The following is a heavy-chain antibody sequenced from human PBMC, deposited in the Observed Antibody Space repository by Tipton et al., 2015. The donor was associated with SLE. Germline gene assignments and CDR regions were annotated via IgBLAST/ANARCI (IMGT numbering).Heavy chain of an antibody. D-gene: IGHD3-3*01. CDR2: IKSDGSIT. V-gene: IGHV3-74*01. J-gene: IGHJ4*02. CDR1: GFSFSGYW. CDR3: VREGVVITVFDF. Sequence: GSLRLSCAASGFSFSGYWMHWVRQGPGEGLVWVSSIKSDGSITTYAESVKGRFTISRDNAKNTLYLQMNNLRVGDTAVYYCVREGVVITVFDFWGQGTRVTVSS.